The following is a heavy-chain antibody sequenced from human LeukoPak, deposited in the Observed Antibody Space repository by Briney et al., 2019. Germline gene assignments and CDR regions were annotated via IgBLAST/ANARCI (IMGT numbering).Heavy chain of an antibody. CDR1: GGSISSGDYY. CDR2: IYYSGST. CDR3: ARDTRRVRGIAGYYYGMDV. Sequence: SETLSLTCTVSGGSISSGDYYWSWLRQPPGTGLEWIGYIYYSGSTYYNPSLKSRVTISVDTSKNQFSLKLSSVTAADTAVYYCARDTRRVRGIAGYYYGMDVWGKGTTATVSS. D-gene: IGHD3-10*01. J-gene: IGHJ6*04. V-gene: IGHV4-30-4*01.